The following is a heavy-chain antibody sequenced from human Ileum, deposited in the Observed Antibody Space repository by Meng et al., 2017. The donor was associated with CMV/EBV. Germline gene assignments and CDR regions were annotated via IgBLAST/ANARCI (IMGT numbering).Heavy chain of an antibody. CDR1: GFTFSSYA. Sequence: GESLKISCAASGFTFSSYAMSWVRQAPGKGLEWVSAISGSGGSTYYADSVKGRFTISRDNSKNTLYLQMHSLRADDTAVYFCAKGADSDIPVAGLADCWGQGALVTVSS. V-gene: IGHV3-23*01. J-gene: IGHJ4*02. CDR2: ISGSGGST. CDR3: AKGADSDIPVAGLADC. D-gene: IGHD6-19*01.